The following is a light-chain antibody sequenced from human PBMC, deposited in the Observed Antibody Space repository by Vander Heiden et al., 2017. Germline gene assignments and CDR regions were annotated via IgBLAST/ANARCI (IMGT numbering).Light chain of an antibody. V-gene: IGKV1-5*01. Sequence: DIQMTQAPSTLPASEGDRVHTTCRASQSISSWLAWYQQKPVTASKLLIYDASSLESGVASRFSGSGSGTEFTLTISSLQPDDFATYYCQQYNSYWTFGQGTKVEIK. CDR3: QQYNSYWT. J-gene: IGKJ1*01. CDR2: DAS. CDR1: QSISSW.